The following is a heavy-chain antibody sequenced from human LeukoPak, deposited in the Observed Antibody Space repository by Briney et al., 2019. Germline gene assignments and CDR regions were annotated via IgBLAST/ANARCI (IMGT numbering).Heavy chain of an antibody. CDR1: GFTFSNAW. CDR2: IKSKTDGGTT. CDR3: TTNFLWFGKDIDY. D-gene: IGHD3-10*01. Sequence: KSGGSLRLSCAASGFTFSNAWMSWVRQAPGKGLEWVGRIKSKTDGGTTDYAAPVKGRFTISRDDSKNTLYLQMNSLKTEDTAVYSCTTNFLWFGKDIDYWGQGTLVTVSS. J-gene: IGHJ4*02. V-gene: IGHV3-15*01.